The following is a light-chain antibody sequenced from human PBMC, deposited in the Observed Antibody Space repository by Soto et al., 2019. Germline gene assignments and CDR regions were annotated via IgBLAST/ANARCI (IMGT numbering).Light chain of an antibody. CDR3: CSYAGSSTHVV. V-gene: IGLV2-23*01. CDR1: SSDVGSYNL. CDR2: EGS. Sequence: QSVLTQPASVSGSPGPSITISCTGTSSDVGSYNLVSWYQQHPGKAPKLMIYEGSKRPSGVYNRFSGSKSGNTAYLTISGLQAEDEADYYCCSYAGSSTHVVFGGGTKLTVL. J-gene: IGLJ2*01.